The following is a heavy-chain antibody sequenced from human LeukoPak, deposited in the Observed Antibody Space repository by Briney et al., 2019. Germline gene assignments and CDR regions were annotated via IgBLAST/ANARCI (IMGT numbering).Heavy chain of an antibody. J-gene: IGHJ3*01. V-gene: IGHV3-33*01. CDR2: IWSDGSNI. CDR3: TTSPRGKGFDF. Sequence: GGSLRLSCEASGFSVTRTGMHWVCQTPGKGLEWVAVIWSDGSNINYPDSVKGRFTISRDTSKNRLYLQMDSLRVEDTAVYYCTTSPRGKGFDFWGRGTVGTVSS. D-gene: IGHD3-10*01. CDR1: GFSVTRTG.